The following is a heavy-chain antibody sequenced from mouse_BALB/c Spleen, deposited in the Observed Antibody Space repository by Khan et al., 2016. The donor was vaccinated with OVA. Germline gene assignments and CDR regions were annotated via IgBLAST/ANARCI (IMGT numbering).Heavy chain of an antibody. J-gene: IGHJ3*01. V-gene: IGHV1S136*01. CDR3: AQGGSYSGSFDY. D-gene: IGHD2-12*01. CDR2: IYPFNDDT. Sequence: VQLQQSGPEVVKPGASVKMSCKASGYTFTSYVMHWVRQKPGQGLEWIGYIYPFNDDTKFNEKFNGKATLTSDKSSSTAYMELSSLTSEDSAVYDVAQGGSYSGSFDYWGEGTLVTVSA. CDR1: GYTFTSYV.